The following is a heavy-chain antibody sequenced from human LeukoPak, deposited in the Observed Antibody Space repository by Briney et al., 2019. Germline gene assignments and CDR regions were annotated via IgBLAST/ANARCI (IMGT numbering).Heavy chain of an antibody. CDR1: GFTFSNSA. J-gene: IGHJ4*01. V-gene: IGHV3-23*01. CDR3: AKGIYSSGWSYFDY. Sequence: GGSLRLSCAASGFTFSNSAMSWVRQAPGKGLEWVSTLSGSGITTYYADSVKGRFTITRDNSKNTLYLQMNSLRAEDTAVYYCAKGIYSSGWSYFDYWGHGTLVTVSS. CDR2: LSGSGITT. D-gene: IGHD6-19*01.